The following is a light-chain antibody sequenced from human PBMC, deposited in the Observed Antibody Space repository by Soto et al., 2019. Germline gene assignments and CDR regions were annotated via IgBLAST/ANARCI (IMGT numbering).Light chain of an antibody. V-gene: IGKV3-15*01. CDR3: QHYNNWLGT. Sequence: EIVMTQSPATLSVSRGERSTLSFMANQAISSNLAWYQQKPGQAPRLLIYGASTRATGIPDRFSGSGSGTEFTLTISSLQSEDFAVYYCQHYNNWLGTFGGGTKVDIK. J-gene: IGKJ4*01. CDR2: GAS. CDR1: QAISSN.